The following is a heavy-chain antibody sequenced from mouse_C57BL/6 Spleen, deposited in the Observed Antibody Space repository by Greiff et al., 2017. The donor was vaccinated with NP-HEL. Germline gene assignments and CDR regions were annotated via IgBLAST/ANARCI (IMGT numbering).Heavy chain of an antibody. J-gene: IGHJ4*01. V-gene: IGHV1-64*01. CDR1: GYTFTSYW. D-gene: IGHD1-1*01. Sequence: QVQLQQPGAELVKPGASVKLSCKASGYTFTSYWMHWVKQRPGQGLEWIGMIHPNSGSTNYNEKFKSKATLTVDKSSSTAYMQLSSLTSEDAAVYYCAPYGAYAMDYWGQGTSVTVSS. CDR3: APYGAYAMDY. CDR2: IHPNSGST.